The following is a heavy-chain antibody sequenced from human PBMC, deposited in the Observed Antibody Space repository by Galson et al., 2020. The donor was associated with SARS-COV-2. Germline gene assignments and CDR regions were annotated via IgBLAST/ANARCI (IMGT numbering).Heavy chain of an antibody. J-gene: IGHJ6*03. CDR2: IYSGGST. D-gene: IGHD3-3*01. CDR3: ARGEWLNYYYYMDV. Sequence: GGSLRLSCAASGFTISSNYMSWVRQAPGKGLEWVSIIYSGGSTYYADSVKCRFTISRDNSKNTLYLQMNSLRAEDTAVYYCARGEWLNYYYYMDVWGKGTTVTVSS. V-gene: IGHV3-53*01. CDR1: GFTISSNY.